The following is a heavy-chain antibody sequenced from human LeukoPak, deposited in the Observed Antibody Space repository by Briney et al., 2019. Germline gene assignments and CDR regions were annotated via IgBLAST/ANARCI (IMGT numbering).Heavy chain of an antibody. J-gene: IGHJ5*02. CDR2: IIPILGIA. D-gene: IGHD1-26*01. Sequence: SVKVSCKASGGTFSSYAISWVRQAPGQGLEWMGRIIPILGIANYAQKFQGRVTITADKSTSTAHMELSSLRSEDTAVYYCARVRVGATNTGWFDPWGQGTLVTVSS. V-gene: IGHV1-69*04. CDR3: ARVRVGATNTGWFDP. CDR1: GGTFSSYA.